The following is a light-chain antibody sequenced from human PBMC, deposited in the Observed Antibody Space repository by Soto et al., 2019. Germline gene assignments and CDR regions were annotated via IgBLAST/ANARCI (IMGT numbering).Light chain of an antibody. Sequence: QSALTQPAAVSGSPGQSITISCTGTRSDIGGHNFVSWYQHHPGKAPKLLIYEVSYRPSGVSNRFTGCKSANTASLTISGLQADDEADYSCSSYTTSSYVVFGGGTQLPVL. CDR3: SSYTTSSYVV. J-gene: IGLJ2*01. CDR1: RSDIGGHNF. V-gene: IGLV2-14*01. CDR2: EVS.